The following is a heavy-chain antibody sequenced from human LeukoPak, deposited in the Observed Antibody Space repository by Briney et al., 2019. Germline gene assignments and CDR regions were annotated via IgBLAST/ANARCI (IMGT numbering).Heavy chain of an antibody. V-gene: IGHV1-18*01. CDR3: ARAEMATITVDY. J-gene: IGHJ4*01. D-gene: IGHD5-24*01. CDR1: GYTFTSYG. CDR2: ISAYNGNT. Sequence: ASVKVSCKPSGYTFTSYGISWVRQAPGQGLEWMGCISAYNGNTNYAQKLQGRVTMTTDTSTSTAYMELSSLRSDDTAVYYCARAEMATITVDYWGHGTLVTVSS.